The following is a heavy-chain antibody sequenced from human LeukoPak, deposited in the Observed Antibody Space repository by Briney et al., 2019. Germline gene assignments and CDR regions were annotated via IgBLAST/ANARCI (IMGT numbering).Heavy chain of an antibody. CDR2: IIPIFGTA. Sequence: SVKVSCKASGGTFSGYAISWVRQAPGQGLEWMGWIIPIFGTANYAQKFQGRVTITTDESTSTAYMELSSLRSEDTAVYYCALAVAAIPMYYFDYWGQGTLVTVSS. D-gene: IGHD2-2*02. CDR1: GGTFSGYA. V-gene: IGHV1-69*05. J-gene: IGHJ4*02. CDR3: ALAVAAIPMYYFDY.